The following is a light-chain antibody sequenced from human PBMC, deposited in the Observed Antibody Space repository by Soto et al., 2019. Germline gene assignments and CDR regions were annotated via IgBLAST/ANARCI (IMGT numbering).Light chain of an antibody. Sequence: EIVLTQSPATLSLSPGERASLSCRASQSVRSYLAWYQQKPGQAPRLLIYDASNRATGIPARFSGSGSGTDFTLTISSLEPEDFAVYYCQQRSDWAGLTFGGGTEVEIK. J-gene: IGKJ4*01. CDR1: QSVRSY. V-gene: IGKV3-11*01. CDR2: DAS. CDR3: QQRSDWAGLT.